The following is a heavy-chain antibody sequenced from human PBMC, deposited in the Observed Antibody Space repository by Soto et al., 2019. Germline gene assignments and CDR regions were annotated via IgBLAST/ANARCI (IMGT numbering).Heavy chain of an antibody. CDR2: INHSGST. Sequence: SETLSLTCAAYGGSFSGYYWSWIRQPPGKGLEWIGEINHSGSTDYNPSLKSRVTISVDTSKNQFSLKLSSVTAADTAVYYCARGNPSDYGSGSYGRWFDPWGQGTLVTVSS. J-gene: IGHJ5*02. V-gene: IGHV4-34*01. CDR1: GGSFSGYY. CDR3: ARGNPSDYGSGSYGRWFDP. D-gene: IGHD3-10*01.